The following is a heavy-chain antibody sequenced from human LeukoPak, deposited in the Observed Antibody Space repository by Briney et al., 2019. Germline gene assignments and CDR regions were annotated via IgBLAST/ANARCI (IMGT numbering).Heavy chain of an antibody. CDR1: GYIFTTYG. V-gene: IGHV1-18*01. Sequence: ASVKVSCKTSGYIFTTYGISWVRQAPGQGLEWMGWISVYNGNINYAQKFQGRVTMTTETSTTTAYMELRSLRSDDTATYYCARDHSSSSQLYDYWGQGTLVTVSS. CDR2: ISVYNGNI. CDR3: ARDHSSSSQLYDY. J-gene: IGHJ4*02. D-gene: IGHD6-13*01.